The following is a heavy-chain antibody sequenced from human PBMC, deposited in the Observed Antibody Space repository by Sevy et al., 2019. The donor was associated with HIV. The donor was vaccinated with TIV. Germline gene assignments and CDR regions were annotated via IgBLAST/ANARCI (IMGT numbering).Heavy chain of an antibody. D-gene: IGHD3-9*01. CDR3: AKDFDSIAMPAFPDN. CDR1: GFTFSNYG. CDR2: IWYDGSNY. J-gene: IGHJ4*02. V-gene: IGHV3-33*03. Sequence: HRGSLRLSCAASGFTFSNYGMHWVRQAPGKGLEWVAVIWYDGSNYDYADSVKGRFTVSRDNSKNTLYLEMKSLRPEDTALYFCAKDFDSIAMPAFPDNWGQGTLVTVSS.